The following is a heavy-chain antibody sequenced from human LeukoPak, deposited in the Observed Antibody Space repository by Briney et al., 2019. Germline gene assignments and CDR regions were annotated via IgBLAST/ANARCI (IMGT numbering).Heavy chain of an antibody. V-gene: IGHV4-31*03. CDR1: GGSISSGGYY. J-gene: IGHJ5*02. CDR3: ARVSGGRNWFDP. Sequence: PSQTLSLTCTVSGGSISSGGYYWSWIRQHPGKGLEWIGYIYYSGSTYYNPSLKSRVTISVDTSKNQLSLKLSSVTAADTAVYCCARVSGGRNWFDPWGQGTLVTVSS. D-gene: IGHD1-26*01. CDR2: IYYSGST.